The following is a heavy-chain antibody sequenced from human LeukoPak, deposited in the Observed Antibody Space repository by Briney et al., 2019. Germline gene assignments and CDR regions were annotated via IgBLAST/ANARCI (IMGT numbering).Heavy chain of an antibody. CDR2: LYYSGST. J-gene: IGHJ4*02. CDR3: ADRDGVY. D-gene: IGHD5-24*01. V-gene: IGHV4-59*13. Sequence: GSLRLSCAASRFSFSDSYMSWIRQAPGKGLEWIGHLYYSGSTNYNPSLKSRVTISADTSKNQFSLKLTSVTAADTAVYYCADRDGVYWGQGILVTVSS. CDR1: RFSFSDSY.